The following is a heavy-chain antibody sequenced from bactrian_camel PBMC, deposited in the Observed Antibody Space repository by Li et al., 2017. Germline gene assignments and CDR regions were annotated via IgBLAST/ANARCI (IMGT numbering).Heavy chain of an antibody. CDR1: GYTDDGHC. CDR3: TARTDSDCGIWHLATAGYFRY. J-gene: IGHJ4*01. V-gene: IGHV3S40*01. Sequence: DVQLVESGGGSVRAGTSLTLTCVTSGYTDDGHCMGWFRQVPGKEREGLATVYTPGGYTRYADSVKGRFTISHDNAKSTIYLQIDSLKPDDTAMYYCTARTDSDCGIWHLATAGYFRYWGQGTQVTVS. D-gene: IGHD2*01. CDR2: VYTPGGYT.